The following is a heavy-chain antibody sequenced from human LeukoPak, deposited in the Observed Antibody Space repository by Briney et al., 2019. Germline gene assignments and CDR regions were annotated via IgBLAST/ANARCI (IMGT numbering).Heavy chain of an antibody. J-gene: IGHJ4*02. CDR3: AKGEEMATISGYFDY. V-gene: IGHV3-23*01. CDR2: ISGSGGST. CDR1: GFTFSSYA. D-gene: IGHD5-24*01. Sequence: GGSLRLSCAASGFTFSSYAMSWVRQAPGKGLEWVSAISGSGGSTYYADSVKGRFTISRDNSKNTLYLQINSLRAEDTAVYYCAKGEEMATISGYFDYWGQGTLVTVSS.